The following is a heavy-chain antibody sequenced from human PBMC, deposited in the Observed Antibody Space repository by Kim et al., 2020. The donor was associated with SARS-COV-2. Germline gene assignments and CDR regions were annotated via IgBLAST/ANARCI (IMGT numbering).Heavy chain of an antibody. CDR2: IYYSGST. Sequence: SETLSLTCTVSGGSISSYYWSWIRQPPGKGLEWIGYIYYSGSTNYNPSLKSRVTISVDTSKNQFSLKLSSVTAADTAVYYCARDDGYDILTGYYRGMDVWGQGTTVTVSS. CDR1: GGSISSYY. CDR3: ARDDGYDILTGYYRGMDV. D-gene: IGHD3-9*01. J-gene: IGHJ6*02. V-gene: IGHV4-59*01.